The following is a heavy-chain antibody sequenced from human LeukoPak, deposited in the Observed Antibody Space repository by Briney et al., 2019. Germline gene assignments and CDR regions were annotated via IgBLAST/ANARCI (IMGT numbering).Heavy chain of an antibody. CDR1: GYPFTSYD. Sequence: ASVKVSCKASGYPFTSYDINWVRQATGQGLEWMGWMNPNSGNTGYAQKFQGRVTMTRNTSISTAYMELSSLRSEDTAVYYCARASYYDSSGYLGELDAFDIWGQGTMVTVSS. D-gene: IGHD3-22*01. CDR3: ARASYYDSSGYLGELDAFDI. J-gene: IGHJ3*02. CDR2: MNPNSGNT. V-gene: IGHV1-8*01.